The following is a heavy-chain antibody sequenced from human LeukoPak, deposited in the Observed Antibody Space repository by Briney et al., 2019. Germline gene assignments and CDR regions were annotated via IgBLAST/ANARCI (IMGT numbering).Heavy chain of an antibody. CDR2: IYPGDSDT. Sequence: GGSLRLSCKGSGYSFTSYWIGWVRQMPGKGLEWMGIIYPGDSDTRYSPSFQGQVTISADKSISTAYLQWSSLKASDTAMYYCAREGGTRSSTSCYNWFDPWGQGTLVTVSS. V-gene: IGHV5-51*01. J-gene: IGHJ5*02. CDR3: AREGGTRSSTSCYNWFDP. CDR1: GYSFTSYW. D-gene: IGHD2-2*01.